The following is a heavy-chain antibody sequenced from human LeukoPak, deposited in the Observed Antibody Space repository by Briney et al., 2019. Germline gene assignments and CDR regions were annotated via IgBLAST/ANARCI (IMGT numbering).Heavy chain of an antibody. CDR2: ISAYNGNT. V-gene: IGHV1-18*01. CDR1: GYTFTSYG. D-gene: IGHD3-10*01. J-gene: IGHJ4*02. Sequence: GASVKVSCKASGYTFTSYGISWVRQAPGQGLEWMGWISAYNGNTNYAQKLQGRVTMTTDTSTSTAYMELRSLRSDDTAVYYCARVRYYYGSGSSADDFDYWGQGTLVTVSS. CDR3: ARVRYYYGSGSSADDFDY.